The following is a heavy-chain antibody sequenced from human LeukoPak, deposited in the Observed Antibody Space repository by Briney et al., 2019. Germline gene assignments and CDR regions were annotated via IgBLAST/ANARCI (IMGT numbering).Heavy chain of an antibody. D-gene: IGHD4-17*01. CDR2: ISSSSSYI. CDR3: ARVRPAVTTYSSAFDY. J-gene: IGHJ4*02. Sequence: GGSLRLSCAASGFTFSSYSMNWVRQAPGKGLEWVSSISSSSSYIYYADSVKGRFTISRDNAKNSLYLQMNSLRAEDTAVYYCARVRPAVTTYSSAFDYWGQGTLVTVSS. V-gene: IGHV3-21*01. CDR1: GFTFSSYS.